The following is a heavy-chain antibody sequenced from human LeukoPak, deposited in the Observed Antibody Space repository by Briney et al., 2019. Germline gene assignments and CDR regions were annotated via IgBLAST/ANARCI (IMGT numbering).Heavy chain of an antibody. CDR3: ARDFFPIVDSTWYEIGY. J-gene: IGHJ4*02. D-gene: IGHD2-21*01. Sequence: PGGPLRLSCAASGFTFSSYWMSWVRQAPGKGLEWVANIKQDGSEKYYVDSVKGRFTISRDNAKNSLYLQMNSLRAEDTAVYYCARDFFPIVDSTWYEIGYWGQGTLVTVSS. V-gene: IGHV3-7*01. CDR2: IKQDGSEK. CDR1: GFTFSSYW.